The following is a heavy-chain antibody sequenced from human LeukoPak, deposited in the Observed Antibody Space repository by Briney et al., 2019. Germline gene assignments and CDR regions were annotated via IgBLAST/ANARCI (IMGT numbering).Heavy chain of an antibody. CDR1: GFSLSTSKVG. CDR3: AHATYYNFWSGYPPLDY. J-gene: IGHJ4*02. CDR2: IYWNDDK. V-gene: IGHV2-5*01. Sequence: SSPTLVKPTQTLTLTCTFSGFSLSTSKVGVGWIRQPPGKALEWLALIYWNDDKRYSPSLKSRLTITKDTSKNQVVLTMTNMDPVDTATYYCAHATYYNFWSGYPPLDYWGQGTLVTVSS. D-gene: IGHD3-3*01.